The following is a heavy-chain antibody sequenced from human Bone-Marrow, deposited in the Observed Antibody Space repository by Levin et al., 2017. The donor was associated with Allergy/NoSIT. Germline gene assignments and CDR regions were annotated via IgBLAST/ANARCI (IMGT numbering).Heavy chain of an antibody. J-gene: IGHJ4*02. CDR2: MSGSGGRT. V-gene: IGHV3-23*01. CDR1: GFTFSRYV. CDR3: AREDNWNYDY. D-gene: IGHD1-7*01. Sequence: GESLKISCAASGFTFSRYVMAWVRQAPGQGLEWVSGMSGSGGRTVYADSVKGRFTISRDNSKNIMYLQMNSLRVEDTALYYCAREDNWNYDYWGQGTLVTVSS.